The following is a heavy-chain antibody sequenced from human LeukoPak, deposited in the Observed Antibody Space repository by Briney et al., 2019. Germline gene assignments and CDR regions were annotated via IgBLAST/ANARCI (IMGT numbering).Heavy chain of an antibody. CDR2: INSDGSST. Sequence: GGSLRLSCEASGLTFNSHWMHWARQVPGKGLVWVSRINSDGSSTTYADSVKGRFTISRDNAKNTLYLQMNSLRAEDTAVYYCAAPGNRVSGPFDFWGQGTLVTVSS. CDR3: AAPGNRVSGPFDF. V-gene: IGHV3-74*01. D-gene: IGHD3-10*01. CDR1: GLTFNSHW. J-gene: IGHJ4*02.